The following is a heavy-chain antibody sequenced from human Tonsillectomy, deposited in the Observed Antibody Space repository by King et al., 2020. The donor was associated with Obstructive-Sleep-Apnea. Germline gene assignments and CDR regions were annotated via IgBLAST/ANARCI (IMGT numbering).Heavy chain of an antibody. CDR3: AKDLKSGWYSPQDY. CDR2: ISWNSGSI. D-gene: IGHD6-19*01. V-gene: IGHV3-9*01. CDR1: GFTFDDYA. Sequence: VQLVESGGGLVQPGRSLRLSCAASGFTFDDYAMHWVRQAPGKGLEWVSGISWNSGSIGYADSVKGRFTISRDNAKNSLYLQMNSLRGEDTAFYYCAKDLKSGWYSPQDYWGQGTLVTVSS. J-gene: IGHJ4*02.